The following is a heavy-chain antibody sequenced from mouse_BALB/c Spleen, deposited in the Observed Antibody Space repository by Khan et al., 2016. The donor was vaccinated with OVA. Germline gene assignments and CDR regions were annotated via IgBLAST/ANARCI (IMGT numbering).Heavy chain of an antibody. CDR3: TRIYRSDFDY. CDR2: INPHIGET. V-gene: IGHV1-20*02. Sequence: VQLKQSGPELVKPGASVKISCKASGYSFTGYFMNWVMQSHGKSLEWIGRINPHIGETLYSQKFKDKATLTVHESSSTAHMELRRLASEDSAVYYCTRIYRSDFDYWGQGTTLTVSS. D-gene: IGHD1-1*01. CDR1: GYSFTGYF. J-gene: IGHJ2*01.